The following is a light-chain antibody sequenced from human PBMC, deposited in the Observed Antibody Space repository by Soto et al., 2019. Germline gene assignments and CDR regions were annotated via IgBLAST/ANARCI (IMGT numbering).Light chain of an antibody. Sequence: QAVLTQEPSLTVSPGGTVTLTCGSSTGAVTSGHYPYWFQQKPGQAPRTLIYDTSNKHSWTPARFSGSLLGGKAALTPSGAQPEDEADYYCLLSYSGAHVVFGGGTKLTVL. CDR1: TGAVTSGHY. CDR3: LLSYSGAHVV. V-gene: IGLV7-46*01. J-gene: IGLJ2*01. CDR2: DTS.